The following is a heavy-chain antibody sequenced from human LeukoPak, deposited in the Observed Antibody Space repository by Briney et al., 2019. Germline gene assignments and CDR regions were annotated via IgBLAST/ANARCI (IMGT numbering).Heavy chain of an antibody. Sequence: GGSLRLSCAASGFTFRSYSMNWVRQAPGKGLEWVSAISGSGANTYYADSVKGRFTISRDNSKNTLYLQMNNLRAEDTAVYYCAKCRVGAANFDYWGQGTLVTVSS. CDR1: GFTFRSYS. J-gene: IGHJ4*02. V-gene: IGHV3-23*01. D-gene: IGHD1-26*01. CDR2: ISGSGANT. CDR3: AKCRVGAANFDY.